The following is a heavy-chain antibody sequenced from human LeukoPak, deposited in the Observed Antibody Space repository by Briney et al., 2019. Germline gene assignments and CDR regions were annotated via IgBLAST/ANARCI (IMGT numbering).Heavy chain of an antibody. D-gene: IGHD5-12*01. V-gene: IGHV3-74*01. Sequence: SGGSLRLSCAASGFTFSSYAMSWVRQAPGKGLMYISRNNGDGSTTNYADLVKGRFTMSRDNVKNTLYLQMNSLRAEDTAVYYCARDPRNIGLAPWGQGTLVTVSS. CDR1: GFTFSSYA. CDR2: NNGDGSTT. CDR3: ARDPRNIGLAP. J-gene: IGHJ5*02.